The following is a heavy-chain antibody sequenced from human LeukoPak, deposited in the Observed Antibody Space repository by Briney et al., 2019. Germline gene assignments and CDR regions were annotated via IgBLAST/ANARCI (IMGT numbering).Heavy chain of an antibody. CDR3: ARGLMIAHADDAFDI. CDR1: GGSFSGYY. CDR2: INHSGST. D-gene: IGHD2-8*01. V-gene: IGHV4-34*01. J-gene: IGHJ3*02. Sequence: PSETLSLTCAVYGGSFSGYYWSWIRQPPGKGLEWIGEINHSGSTNYNPSLKSRVTISVDTSKNQFSLKLSSVTAADTAVYYCARGLMIAHADDAFDIWGQGTMVTVSS.